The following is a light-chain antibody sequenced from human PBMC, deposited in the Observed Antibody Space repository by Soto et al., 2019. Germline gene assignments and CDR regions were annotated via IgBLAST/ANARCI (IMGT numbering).Light chain of an antibody. CDR2: WAS. CDR3: QQYYNTPLT. V-gene: IGKV4-1*01. CDR1: QSVLDISSNKNY. J-gene: IGKJ5*01. Sequence: DIEMTQSPDSLAVSLGERATINCKSSQSVLDISSNKNYLTWYQQKPGQPPKLLIYWASARQSGVPDRFSGSESGTDFTLTISSLQAEDVAVYYCQQYYNTPLTFGQGTRLEIK.